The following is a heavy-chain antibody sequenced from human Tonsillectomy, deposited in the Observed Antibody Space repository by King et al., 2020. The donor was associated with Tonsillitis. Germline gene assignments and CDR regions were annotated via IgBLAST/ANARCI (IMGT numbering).Heavy chain of an antibody. V-gene: IGHV4-34*01. J-gene: IGHJ4*02. CDR1: GGSFSGYY. CDR3: AREPGNYFDS. CDR2: INHSGST. Sequence: VQLQQWGGGLLKPSEPLSLTCAVYGGSFSGYYWSWIRQPPGKGLEWIGEINHSGSTNYNPSLKSRVTISVDTSKNQFSLKLSSVTAADTAVYYCAREPGNYFDSWGQGTLVTVSS.